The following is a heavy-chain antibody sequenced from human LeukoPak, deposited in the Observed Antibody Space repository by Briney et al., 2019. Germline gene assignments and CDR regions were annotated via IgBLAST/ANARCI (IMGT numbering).Heavy chain of an antibody. J-gene: IGHJ4*02. Sequence: GGSLRLSCAASGFTFSSYSMNWVRQAPGKGLEWVSGISGSGGSTNYADSVKGRFTISRDNSKNTLYLQMNSLRAEDTAVYYCAKDATFGGVMAMYYFDYWGQGTLVTVSS. CDR1: GFTFSSYS. V-gene: IGHV3-23*01. D-gene: IGHD3-16*01. CDR3: AKDATFGGVMAMYYFDY. CDR2: ISGSGGST.